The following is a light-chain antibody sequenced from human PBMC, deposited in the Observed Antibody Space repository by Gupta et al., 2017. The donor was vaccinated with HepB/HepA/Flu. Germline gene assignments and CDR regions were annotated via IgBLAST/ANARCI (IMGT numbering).Light chain of an antibody. V-gene: IGKV3-11*01. CDR3: QQRSNWPSFT. CDR1: QSVRSY. CDR2: DAS. J-gene: IGKJ3*01. Sequence: EIVLTQSPATLSLSPGERATLSCRASQSVRSYLAWYQQKPGQAPRLLIYDASNRATGIPARFSGSGYGTDFTLTISSREPEDFAVYYCQQRSNWPSFTFGHGTKVDIK.